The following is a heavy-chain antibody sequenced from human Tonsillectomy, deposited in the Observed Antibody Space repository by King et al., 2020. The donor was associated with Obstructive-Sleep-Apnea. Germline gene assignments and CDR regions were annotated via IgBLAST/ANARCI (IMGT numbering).Heavy chain of an antibody. CDR3: AKDLYTAFWSGTNWFDP. Sequence: MSWIRQAPGKGLEWVSAITGSGGSTYYADSVKGRFTISRDKSKNTLYLQMNSLRAEDTAVYYCAKDLYTAFWSGTNWFDPWGQVTLVTVSS. J-gene: IGHJ5*02. D-gene: IGHD3-3*01. CDR2: ITGSGGST. V-gene: IGHV3-23*01.